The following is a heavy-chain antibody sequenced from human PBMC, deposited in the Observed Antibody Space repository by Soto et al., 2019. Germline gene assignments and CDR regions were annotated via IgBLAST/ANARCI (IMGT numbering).Heavy chain of an antibody. V-gene: IGHV1-18*01. CDR1: GYTFTSYG. CDR3: AGDSPVVPAAMPYYDYGMDV. J-gene: IGHJ6*02. CDR2: ISAYNGNT. D-gene: IGHD2-2*01. Sequence: QVQLVQSGAEVKKPGASVKVSCKASGYTFTSYGISWVRQAPGQGLEWMGWISAYNGNTNYAQKLQGRVTMPTDTTTSTAYMELRSLRPDDTAVYYCAGDSPVVPAAMPYYDYGMDVWGQGTTVTVSS.